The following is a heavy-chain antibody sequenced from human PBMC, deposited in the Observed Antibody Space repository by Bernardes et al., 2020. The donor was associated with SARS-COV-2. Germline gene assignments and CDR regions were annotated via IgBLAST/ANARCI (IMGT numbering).Heavy chain of an antibody. D-gene: IGHD3-3*01. V-gene: IGHV3-48*02. CDR3: ARDERSITIFGVVIPYGMDV. CDR1: GFTFSSYS. Sequence: GSLRLSCAASGFTFSSYSMNWVRQAPGKGLEWVSYISSSSSTIYYADSVKGRFTISRDNAKNSLYLQMNSLRDEDTAVYYCARDERSITIFGVVIPYGMDVWGQGTTVTVSS. J-gene: IGHJ6*02. CDR2: ISSSSSTI.